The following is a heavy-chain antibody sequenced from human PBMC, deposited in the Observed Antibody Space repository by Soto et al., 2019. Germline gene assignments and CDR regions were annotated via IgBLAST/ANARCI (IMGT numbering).Heavy chain of an antibody. CDR2: ISRNSSSI. V-gene: IGHV3-48*02. CDR1: GFTFDDYA. J-gene: IGHJ6*02. Sequence: PGGSLRLSCAASGFTFDDYAMHWVRQAPGKGLEWVSGISRNSSSIYYADSVKGRFTISRDNAKNSLYLQMNSLRDEDTAVYYCARPEYSSSSYGMDVWGQGTTVTVSS. D-gene: IGHD6-6*01. CDR3: ARPEYSSSSYGMDV.